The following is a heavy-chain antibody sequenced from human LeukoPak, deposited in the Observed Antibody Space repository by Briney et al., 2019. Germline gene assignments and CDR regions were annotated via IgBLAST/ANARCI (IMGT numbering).Heavy chain of an antibody. Sequence: PGGSLRLSCAASGFTVSANYMSWVRQAPGKGLEWVSVIYSGGSTYYADSVKGRFTISRHNSQNTVYLQMNSLTAEDTAVYYCARATTVQMARYYFDYWGQGTLVTVSS. J-gene: IGHJ4*02. CDR1: GFTVSANY. CDR2: IYSGGST. D-gene: IGHD1-14*01. CDR3: ARATTVQMARYYFDY. V-gene: IGHV3-53*04.